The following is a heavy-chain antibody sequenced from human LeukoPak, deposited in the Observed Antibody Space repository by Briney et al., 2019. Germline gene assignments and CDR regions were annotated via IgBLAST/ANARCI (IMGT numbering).Heavy chain of an antibody. J-gene: IGHJ4*02. Sequence: GGSLRLSCAASEFTFSSYAMSWVRQAPGKGLEWVSGISGSDSSTYYADSVKGRFTISRDNSKNTLYLQMNSLRAEDTAVYYCAKGGGWLYYFDYWGQGTLVTVS. CDR1: EFTFSSYA. V-gene: IGHV3-23*01. D-gene: IGHD4-23*01. CDR3: AKGGGWLYYFDY. CDR2: ISGSDSST.